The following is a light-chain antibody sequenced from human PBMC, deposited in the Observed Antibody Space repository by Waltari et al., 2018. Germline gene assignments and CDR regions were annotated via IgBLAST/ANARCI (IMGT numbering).Light chain of an antibody. V-gene: IGKV1-39*01. CDR1: QSISSY. J-gene: IGKJ3*01. CDR2: AAS. Sequence: DIQMTQSPSSLSASVGDRVTITCRASQSISSYLNWYQQKPGKAPKLLIYAASSLQSGVPARFSGSGSGTDFTLTISSLQPEDFATYYCQQSYSIPSPFFTFGPGTKVDIK. CDR3: QQSYSIPSPFFT.